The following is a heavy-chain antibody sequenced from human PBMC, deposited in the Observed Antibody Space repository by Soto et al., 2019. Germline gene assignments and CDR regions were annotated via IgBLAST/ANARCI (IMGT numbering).Heavy chain of an antibody. J-gene: IGHJ4*02. Sequence: EVQLVESGGGLVKPGGSLRLSCAACGYTFSSNSMNWVRQAPGKGLEWVSSISSSSSYIYYADSVKGRFTISRDNAKNSLYLQMNSLRAEDTAVYYCARGDYYGSGSYYPCYFDYWGQGTLVTDSS. V-gene: IGHV3-21*01. D-gene: IGHD3-10*01. CDR1: GYTFSSNS. CDR2: ISSSSSYI. CDR3: ARGDYYGSGSYYPCYFDY.